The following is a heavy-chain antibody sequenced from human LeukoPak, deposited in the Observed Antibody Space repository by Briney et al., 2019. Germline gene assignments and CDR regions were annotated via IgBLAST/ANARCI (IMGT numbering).Heavy chain of an antibody. J-gene: IGHJ3*02. V-gene: IGHV5-51*01. CDR1: GYSFTSYW. CDR3: ARVTGYCSSTSCNVAGDAFDI. D-gene: IGHD2-2*01. Sequence: GESLKISCKCSGYSFTSYWIGWVRQMPGKGLEWMGIIYPGDSDTRYSPSFQGQVTISADKSISTAYLQWSSLKASDTAMYYCARVTGYCSSTSCNVAGDAFDIWAQGTMVTVSS. CDR2: IYPGDSDT.